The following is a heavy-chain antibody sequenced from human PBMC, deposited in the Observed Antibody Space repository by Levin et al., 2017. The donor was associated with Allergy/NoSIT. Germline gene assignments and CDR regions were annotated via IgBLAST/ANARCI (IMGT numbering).Heavy chain of an antibody. V-gene: IGHV3-23*01. CDR1: GFTFISYA. D-gene: IGHD4-17*01. Sequence: PGESLKISCAASGFTFISYAMHWVRQAPGKRLEWVSGISGGGGRTYSADSLKGRFTISRDNSKNTLYLQMNSLRAEDTAVYYCAKGDYGDYVLDYWGQGTLVTVSS. J-gene: IGHJ4*02. CDR3: AKGDYGDYVLDY. CDR2: ISGGGGRT.